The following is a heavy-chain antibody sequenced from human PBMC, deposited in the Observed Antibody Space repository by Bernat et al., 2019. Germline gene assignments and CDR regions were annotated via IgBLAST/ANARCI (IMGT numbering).Heavy chain of an antibody. CDR2: NNPADSET. CDR3: ARQYYYDSSGNSFDN. D-gene: IGHD3-22*01. CDR1: GYTFTNYR. V-gene: IGHV5-51*01. J-gene: IGHJ4*02. Sequence: EVQLVQSGAEVIQPGESLKISCKGSGYTFTNYRIAWVRQMPGKGLEWMGINNPADSETGYSPSFQGQVTISADKSISTAYLQWSSLKASDTAMYYCARQYYYDSSGNSFDNWGQGTQVTVSS.